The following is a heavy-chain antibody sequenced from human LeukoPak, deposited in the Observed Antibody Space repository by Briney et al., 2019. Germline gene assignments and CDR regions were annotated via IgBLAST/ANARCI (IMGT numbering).Heavy chain of an antibody. CDR3: ATVLFQWLPSFGMDV. CDR1: GYTLTELS. Sequence: ASVTVSCKVSGYTLTELSMHWVRQAPGKGLEWMGGFDPEDGETIYAQKFQGRVTMTEDTSTDTAYMELSSLRSEDTAVYYCATVLFQWLPSFGMDVWGQGTTVTVSS. V-gene: IGHV1-24*01. J-gene: IGHJ6*02. D-gene: IGHD6-19*01. CDR2: FDPEDGET.